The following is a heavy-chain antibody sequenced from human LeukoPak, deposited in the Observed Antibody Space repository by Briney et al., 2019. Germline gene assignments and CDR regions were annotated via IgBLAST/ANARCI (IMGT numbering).Heavy chain of an antibody. V-gene: IGHV4-38-2*01. CDR1: GYSISSGYY. J-gene: IGHJ4*02. CDR2: IYHSGST. Sequence: PSETLSLTCAVSGYSISSGYYWGWIRQPPGKGLEWIGSIYHSGSTYYNPSLKSRVTISVDTSKNQFSLKLSPVTAADTAVYYCASSNPRFGELLAPFDYWGQGTLVTVSS. CDR3: ASSNPRFGELLAPFDY. D-gene: IGHD3-10*02.